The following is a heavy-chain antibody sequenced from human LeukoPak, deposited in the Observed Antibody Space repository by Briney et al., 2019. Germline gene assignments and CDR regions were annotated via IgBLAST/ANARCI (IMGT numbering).Heavy chain of an antibody. V-gene: IGHV4-59*01. Sequence: PSETLSLTCTVSGGSISSYYWGWIRQPPGKGLEWIGYIYYSGGTNYNPSLKSRVTISVDTSKNQFSLKLSSVTAADTALYYCAREAWVSGDSKYRYYGIDVWGQGTTVTVSS. CDR2: IYYSGGT. D-gene: IGHD4-17*01. CDR1: GGSISSYY. J-gene: IGHJ6*02. CDR3: AREAWVSGDSKYRYYGIDV.